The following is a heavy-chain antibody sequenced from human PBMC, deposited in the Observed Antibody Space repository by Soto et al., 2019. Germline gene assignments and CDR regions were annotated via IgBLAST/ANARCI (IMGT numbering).Heavy chain of an antibody. J-gene: IGHJ4*02. CDR3: ARGYGDSHDY. V-gene: IGHV1-69*02. Sequence: QVQLVQSGAEVKKPGSSVKVSCKASGGTFSSYTISWVRQAPGQGLEWMGRIIPMFGIANYAQKFQGSATITADKSTSTAYMELSSLRSEDTAVYYCARGYGDSHDYWGQGTLVTVSS. CDR2: IIPMFGIA. CDR1: GGTFSSYT. D-gene: IGHD4-17*01.